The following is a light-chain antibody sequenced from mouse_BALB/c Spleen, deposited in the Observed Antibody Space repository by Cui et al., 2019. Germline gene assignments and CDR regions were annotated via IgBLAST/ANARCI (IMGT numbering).Light chain of an antibody. Sequence: QIVLTQSRAIMSASPGEKVTLSCSASSSVSYMYWYQQKPGSSPKPWIYRTSNLASGVPARFSGSGSGTSYSLTISSMEAEDAATYYCQQFHYYPPIYMYTFGGGTKLEIK. CDR2: RTS. V-gene: IGKV4-61*01. CDR1: SSVSY. J-gene: IGKJ2*01. CDR3: QQFHYYPPIYMYT.